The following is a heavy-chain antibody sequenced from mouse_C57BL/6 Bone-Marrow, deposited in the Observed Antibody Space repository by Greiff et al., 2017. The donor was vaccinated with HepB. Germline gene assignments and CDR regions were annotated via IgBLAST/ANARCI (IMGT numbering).Heavy chain of an antibody. CDR1: GYTFTSYW. CDR2: IYPGSGST. CDR3: ASNYGSSYENWYFDV. D-gene: IGHD1-1*01. Sequence: QVQLQQPGAELVKPGASVKMSCKASGYTFTSYWITWVKQRPGQGLEWIGDIYPGSGSTKYNEKFKSKATLTVDTSSSTAYMQLSSLTSEDSAVYDCASNYGSSYENWYFDVWGTGTTVTVSS. V-gene: IGHV1-55*01. J-gene: IGHJ1*03.